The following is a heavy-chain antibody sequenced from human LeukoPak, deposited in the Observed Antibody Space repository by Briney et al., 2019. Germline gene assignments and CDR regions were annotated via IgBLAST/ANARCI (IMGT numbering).Heavy chain of an antibody. V-gene: IGHV6-1*01. CDR3: ARDLIAAAGTHYYYGMDV. Sequence: SQTLSLTCAISGDSVSSNSAAWNWIRQSPSRGLEWLGRTYYRSKWYNDYAVSVKSRITINPDTSKNQFSLRLNSVTPEDTAVYYCARDLIAAAGTHYYYGMDVWGQGTTVTVSS. CDR1: GDSVSSNSAA. CDR2: TYYRSKWYN. D-gene: IGHD6-13*01. J-gene: IGHJ6*02.